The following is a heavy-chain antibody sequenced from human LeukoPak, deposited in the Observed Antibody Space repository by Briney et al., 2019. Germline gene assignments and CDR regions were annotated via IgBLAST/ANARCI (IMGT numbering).Heavy chain of an antibody. V-gene: IGHV3-7*01. CDR3: AREESTYGHGGFDF. D-gene: IGHD3-10*01. J-gene: IGHJ4*02. Sequence: GGSLRLSCAASGFTFTSYWMSWVRQAPGKGLEWVANIKQDGSEKYYVDSVKGRFTISRDNAESSLYLQLNSLRVEDTAIYYCAREESTYGHGGFDFWGQGSLVTVSS. CDR1: GFTFTSYW. CDR2: IKQDGSEK.